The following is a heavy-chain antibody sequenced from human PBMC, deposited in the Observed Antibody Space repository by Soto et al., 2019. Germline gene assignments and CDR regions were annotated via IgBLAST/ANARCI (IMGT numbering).Heavy chain of an antibody. CDR2: IIPIFGTA. CDR1: GGTFSSYA. Sequence: SVKVSCEASGGTFSSYAISCVRQAPGQGLEWMGGIIPIFGTANYAQKFQGRVTITADESTSTAYMELSSLRSEDTAVYYCARGVAVADLDYWGQGTLVTVSS. V-gene: IGHV1-69*13. D-gene: IGHD6-19*01. J-gene: IGHJ4*02. CDR3: ARGVAVADLDY.